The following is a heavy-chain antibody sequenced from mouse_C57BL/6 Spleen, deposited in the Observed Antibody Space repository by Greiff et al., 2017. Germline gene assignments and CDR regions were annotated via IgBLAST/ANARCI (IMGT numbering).Heavy chain of an antibody. CDR1: GYTFTSYW. J-gene: IGHJ2*01. Sequence: VQLQQSGAELAKPGASVKLSCKASGYTFTSYWMHWVKQRPGQGLEWIGYINPSSGYTKYNQKFKDKATLSADKSSRTAYMQLSSLTYEDSAVYYCARKGENWGQGTTLTVSS. V-gene: IGHV1-7*01. CDR3: ARKGEN. CDR2: INPSSGYT.